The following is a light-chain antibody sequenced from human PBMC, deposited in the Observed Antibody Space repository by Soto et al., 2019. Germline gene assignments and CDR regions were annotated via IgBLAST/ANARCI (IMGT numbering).Light chain of an antibody. CDR1: QSISSW. Sequence: DIQMTQSPSTLSASVGDRVTITCRASQSISSWLAWYQQKPGKAPKLLIYKASSFDSGVPSRCSGSGSGTEFTLTISSLQPDDFATYYCQQDTSFPTFGHGTKVEIK. J-gene: IGKJ1*01. CDR2: KAS. CDR3: QQDTSFPT. V-gene: IGKV1-5*03.